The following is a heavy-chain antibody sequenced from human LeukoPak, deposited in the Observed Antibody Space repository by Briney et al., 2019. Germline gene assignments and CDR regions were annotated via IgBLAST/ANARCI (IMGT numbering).Heavy chain of an antibody. CDR2: INPNSGGT. CDR3: ARADRLHGGPYLIGP. J-gene: IGHJ5*02. CDR1: GYSFTDYY. V-gene: IGHV1-2*02. D-gene: IGHD2-21*01. Sequence: PGASVKVSCKTSGYSFTDYYMHWVGQAPGQGLEWMGWINPNSGGTSSAQKFQGRVTMTRDTSISTVYMEVSWLTSDDTAIYYCARADRLHGGPYLIGPWGQGTLVTVSS.